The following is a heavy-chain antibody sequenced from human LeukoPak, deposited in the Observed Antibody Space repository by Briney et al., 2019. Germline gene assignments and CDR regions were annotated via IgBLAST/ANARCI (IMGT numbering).Heavy chain of an antibody. J-gene: IGHJ4*02. CDR2: INSDGSTT. D-gene: IGHD2-2*01. CDR1: GFTLNGYW. CDR3: AKVVPATKYFDY. V-gene: IGHV3-74*01. Sequence: HPGGSLRLSCAAPGFTLNGYWMHWVRQAPGKGLVWVSRINSDGSTTSYADSVKGRFTISRDNSKNTLYLQMNSLRAEDTAVYYCAKVVPATKYFDYWGLGTLVTVSS.